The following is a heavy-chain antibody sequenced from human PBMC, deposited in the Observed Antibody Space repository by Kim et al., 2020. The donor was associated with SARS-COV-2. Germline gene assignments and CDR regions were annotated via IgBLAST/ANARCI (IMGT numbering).Heavy chain of an antibody. Sequence: GGSLRLSCSASGFTFGAYAMHWVRQAPGRGLEQVSTVSSDEKRKFYRDSVKGRFTISRDNSKNTLYLQMSSLRVEDTAVYYCVKEAGPLNEFDYWGQGTL. CDR2: VSSDEKRK. CDR1: GFTFGAYA. CDR3: VKEAGPLNEFDY. J-gene: IGHJ4*02. V-gene: IGHV3-64D*09.